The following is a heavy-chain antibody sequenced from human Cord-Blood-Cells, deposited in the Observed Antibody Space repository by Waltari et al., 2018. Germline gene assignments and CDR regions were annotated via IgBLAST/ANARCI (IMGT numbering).Heavy chain of an antibody. CDR3: ARPGIAAAGTFAFDI. Sequence: QVQLVQSGAEVKKPGASVTVSCKASGYTFTGYYMHWVRQALGQGLEWMGWINPNSGGTNYAQKFQGRVTMTRDTSISTAYMELSRLRSDDTAVYYCARPGIAAAGTFAFDIWGQGTMVTVSS. J-gene: IGHJ3*02. CDR2: INPNSGGT. CDR1: GYTFTGYY. D-gene: IGHD6-13*01. V-gene: IGHV1-2*02.